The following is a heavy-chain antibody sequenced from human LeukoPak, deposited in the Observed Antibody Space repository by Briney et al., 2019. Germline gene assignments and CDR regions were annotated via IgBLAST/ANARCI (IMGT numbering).Heavy chain of an antibody. CDR2: VKGDGTFT. J-gene: IGHJ4*02. CDR1: GFTFSNYW. CDR3: VRDGDDYNFDY. Sequence: GGSLTLSCAASGFTFSNYWMHWVRQAPGKGLVWVSRVKGDGTFTNYADSVKGRFTISRDNAKYTLYLQMDSLRAEDTAIYYCVRDGDDYNFDYWGQGSLVTVSS. D-gene: IGHD5-24*01. V-gene: IGHV3-74*01.